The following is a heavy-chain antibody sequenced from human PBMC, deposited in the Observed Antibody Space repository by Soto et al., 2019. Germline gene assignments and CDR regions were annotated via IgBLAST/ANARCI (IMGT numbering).Heavy chain of an antibody. CDR3: ASLPAAMDNYYYYYGMDV. CDR1: GFTFSSYS. CDR2: ISSSSSTI. J-gene: IGHJ6*02. D-gene: IGHD2-2*01. V-gene: IGHV3-48*02. Sequence: EVQLVESGGGLVQPGGSLRLSCAASGFTFSSYSMNWVRQAPGKGLEWVSYISSSSSTIYYADSVKGRFTISRDNAKNSLYLQMNSLRDEDTAVYYCASLPAAMDNYYYYYGMDVWGQGTTVTVSS.